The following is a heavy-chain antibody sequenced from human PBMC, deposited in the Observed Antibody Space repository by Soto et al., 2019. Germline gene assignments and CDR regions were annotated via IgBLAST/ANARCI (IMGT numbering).Heavy chain of an antibody. CDR2: IYYSGST. V-gene: IGHV4-39*01. Sequence: SETLSLTCTVSGGSISSSSYYWGWIRQPPGKGLEWIGSIYYSGSTYYNPSLKSRVTISVDTSKNQFSLKLSSVTAADTAVYYCARLSTVSRRAFDIRGQGTMVTVSS. J-gene: IGHJ3*02. CDR1: GGSISSSSYY. CDR3: ARLSTVSRRAFDI. D-gene: IGHD4-17*01.